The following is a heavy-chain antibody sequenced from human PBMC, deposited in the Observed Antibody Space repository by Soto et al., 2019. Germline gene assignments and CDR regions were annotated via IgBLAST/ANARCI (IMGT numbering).Heavy chain of an antibody. J-gene: IGHJ4*02. CDR3: VRPSSGWYESVDY. CDR2: IYPADSNI. CDR1: GYTFTNYW. D-gene: IGHD6-19*01. Sequence: GESLKISCQASGYTFTNYWIGWVRQMPGKGLEWMGIIYPADSNIRYSPSFQGQVTISADESISTAYLQWSSLKASDTAMYFCVRPSSGWYESVDYWGQGTLVTVSS. V-gene: IGHV5-51*01.